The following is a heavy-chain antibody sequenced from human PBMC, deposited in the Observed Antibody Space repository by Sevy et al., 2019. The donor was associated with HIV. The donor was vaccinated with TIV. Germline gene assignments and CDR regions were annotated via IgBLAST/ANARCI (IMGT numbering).Heavy chain of an antibody. V-gene: IGHV4-38-2*02. Sequence: SETLSLTCTVSGDSINSAYYWGGSRQPPGKGLGGIGIIYHSGSTYYNASLKSRVTISVDTSTNQFSLKLGSVTAADTAVYYCARDQADYADNLYYWFDPWGQGTLVTVSS. CDR3: ARDQADYADNLYYWFDP. J-gene: IGHJ5*02. CDR2: IYHSGST. CDR1: GDSINSAYY. D-gene: IGHD4-17*01.